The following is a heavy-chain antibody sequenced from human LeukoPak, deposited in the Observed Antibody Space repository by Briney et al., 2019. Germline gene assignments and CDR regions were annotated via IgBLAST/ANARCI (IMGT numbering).Heavy chain of an antibody. CDR1: GDSDSSNSAA. CDR2: TYYKSKWYD. Sequence: SQTLSLTCAISGDSDSSNSAAWTWIRQSPSRGLEWLGRTYYKSKWYDDYAVSVRSRIIINPDTSRNQFSLQLRSVTPEDTAVYFCARLKVTLVRGIIYDYYGLDVWGQGTPVSVSS. D-gene: IGHD3-10*01. CDR3: ARLKVTLVRGIIYDYYGLDV. V-gene: IGHV6-1*01. J-gene: IGHJ6*02.